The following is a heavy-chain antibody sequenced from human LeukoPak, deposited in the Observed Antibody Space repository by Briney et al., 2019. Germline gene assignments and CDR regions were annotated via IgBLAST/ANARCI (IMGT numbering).Heavy chain of an antibody. D-gene: IGHD4-23*01. V-gene: IGHV3-20*04. Sequence: AGGSLRLSCAASGFTFDDYGMSWVRQAPGKGLEWVSGINWNGGSTGYADSVKGRFTISRDNAKNSLYLQMNSLRAEDTTLYYCARDLLGGNSGGYFDYWGQGTLVTVSS. CDR2: INWNGGST. CDR3: ARDLLGGNSGGYFDY. CDR1: GFTFDDYG. J-gene: IGHJ4*02.